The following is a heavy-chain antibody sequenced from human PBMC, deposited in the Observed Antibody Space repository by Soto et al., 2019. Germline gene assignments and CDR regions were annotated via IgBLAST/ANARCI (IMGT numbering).Heavy chain of an antibody. Sequence: LETLSLTCTVSGASITSYYLSWIRQPPGQGLESLGYIYYTGDTNSNPSLKGRLTISIDTSKNQFSLKLSSVTAADTAIYYCVRYARIPDYWGQGTLVTVSS. V-gene: IGHV4-59*01. CDR2: IYYTGDT. CDR1: GASITSYY. CDR3: VRYARIPDY. J-gene: IGHJ4*02. D-gene: IGHD2-2*01.